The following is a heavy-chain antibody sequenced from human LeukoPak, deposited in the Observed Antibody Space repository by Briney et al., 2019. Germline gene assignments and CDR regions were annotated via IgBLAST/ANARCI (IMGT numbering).Heavy chain of an antibody. J-gene: IGHJ6*02. Sequence: QPGGSLRLSCVASGFTFSRNGMHWVRRAPGKGLEWVAVIWYDGSNKYYADSVKGRFTISRDNSKNTLYLQMNSPRAEDTAVYYCASGRLNYFYAMDIWGQGTTVTVSS. CDR1: GFTFSRNG. CDR2: IWYDGSNK. CDR3: ASGRLNYFYAMDI. V-gene: IGHV3-33*01.